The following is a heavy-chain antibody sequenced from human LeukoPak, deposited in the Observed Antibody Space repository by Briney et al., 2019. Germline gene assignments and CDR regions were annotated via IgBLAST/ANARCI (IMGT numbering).Heavy chain of an antibody. J-gene: IGHJ4*02. V-gene: IGHV3-30*02. D-gene: IGHD2-15*01. Sequence: GRSLRLSCAASGFTFSSYGMHWVRQAPGKGLEWVAFIRYDGSNKYYADSVKGRFTISRDNSKNTLYLQMNSLRAEDTAVYYCAKDPGTRARGSGGSCYFDYWGQGTLVTLSS. CDR1: GFTFSSYG. CDR3: AKDPGTRARGSGGSCYFDY. CDR2: IRYDGSNK.